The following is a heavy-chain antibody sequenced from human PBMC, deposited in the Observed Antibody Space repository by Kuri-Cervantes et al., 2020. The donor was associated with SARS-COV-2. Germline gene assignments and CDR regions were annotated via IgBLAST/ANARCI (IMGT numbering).Heavy chain of an antibody. CDR1: GFAFSRFA. J-gene: IGHJ3*02. Sequence: GGSLRLSCAASGFAFSRFAMNWVRQAPGKGLEWVSSISSDNHYIFYGDSMKGRFTISRNNARNSLYLQMNSLRAEDTAMYYCVKDRDGDTGRAFDTFDKWGQGTMVTVSS. CDR3: VKDRDGDTGRAFDTFDK. D-gene: IGHD3-10*01. CDR2: ISSDNHYI. V-gene: IGHV3-21*06.